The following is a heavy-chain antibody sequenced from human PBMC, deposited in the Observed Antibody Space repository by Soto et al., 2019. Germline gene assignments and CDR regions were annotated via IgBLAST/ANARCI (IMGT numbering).Heavy chain of an antibody. CDR2: ISYDGSNQ. CDR3: AKSVVTSIPYEGLDY. V-gene: IGHV3-30*18. Sequence: QVQLVESGGGVVQPGRSLRLSCAASGFTFSDYAIHWVRQAPDKGLEWVALISYDGSNQYYKDSVKGRVTISRDNSKNTLYLQMNSLRAEDTYVYYCAKSVVTSIPYEGLDYWGQGTLVTVSS. J-gene: IGHJ4*02. CDR1: GFTFSDYA. D-gene: IGHD2-21*02.